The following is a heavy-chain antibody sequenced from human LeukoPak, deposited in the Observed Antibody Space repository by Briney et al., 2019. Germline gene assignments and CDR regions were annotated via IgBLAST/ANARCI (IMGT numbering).Heavy chain of an antibody. Sequence: SETLSLTCTVSGGSISSYYWSWIRQPAGKGLEWIGRIYTSGSTNYNPSLKSRVTMSVDTSKNQFSLKLSSVTAADTAVYYCARQTGDYVHYYYYYYYMDVWGKGTTVTISS. J-gene: IGHJ6*03. D-gene: IGHD4-17*01. CDR3: ARQTGDYVHYYYYYYYMDV. CDR1: GGSISSYY. CDR2: IYTSGST. V-gene: IGHV4-4*07.